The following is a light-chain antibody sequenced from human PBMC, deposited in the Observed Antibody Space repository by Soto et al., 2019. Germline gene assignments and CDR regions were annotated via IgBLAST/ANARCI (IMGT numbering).Light chain of an antibody. CDR2: AAS. J-gene: IGKJ1*01. CDR3: QQYNNWPPWT. CDR1: QSVGSK. V-gene: IGKV3-15*01. Sequence: EIVVTQSPATLSVSPGERATLSCRASQSVGSKIAWYQQKPGQAPRLLIYAASTRATGIPARFSGSGSGTEFSLTIGNLQSEDSAVYYCQQYNNWPPWTFGQGTKVDIK.